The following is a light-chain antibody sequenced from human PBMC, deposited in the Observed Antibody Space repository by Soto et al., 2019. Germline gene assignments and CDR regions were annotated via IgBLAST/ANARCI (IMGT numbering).Light chain of an antibody. CDR2: DVS. V-gene: IGLV2-14*01. CDR3: SSYTSSDTHV. J-gene: IGLJ1*01. CDR1: SSDVGGYNY. Sequence: QSVLTQPASVAGSPGQSITISCTGSSSDVGGYNYVSWYQQHPGKAPKLMIIDVSNRPSGVSNRFSGSKSADTASLTISGLQAEDEADYYCSSYTSSDTHVFGTGTKVTVL.